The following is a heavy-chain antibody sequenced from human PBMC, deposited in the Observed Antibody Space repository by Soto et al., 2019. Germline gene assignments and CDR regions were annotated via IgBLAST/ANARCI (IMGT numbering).Heavy chain of an antibody. CDR3: ARGVGYSDSSGYPFDY. CDR2: INPRSGKT. D-gene: IGHD3-22*01. J-gene: IGHJ4*02. V-gene: IGHV1-46*03. CDR1: GDTLSTYY. Sequence: VQLVQSGAEVKRPGASVKISCKASGDTLSTYYMHWARQAPGQGLERMGIINPRSGKTNYPQKFQGRVTMTRDTSTTTVYMELSTLRSEDTAMYYCARGVGYSDSSGYPFDYWGQGTLVTVSS.